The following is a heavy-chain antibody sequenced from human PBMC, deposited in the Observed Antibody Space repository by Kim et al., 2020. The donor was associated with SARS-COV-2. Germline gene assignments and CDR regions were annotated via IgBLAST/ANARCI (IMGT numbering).Heavy chain of an antibody. CDR1: GGSISTYY. V-gene: IGHV4-59*13. J-gene: IGHJ5*02. CDR2: ISYSGTT. CDR3: ARRYSSPPSWFDP. Sequence: SETLSLTCTVSGGSISTYYWSWIRQPPGKGLEWIGYISYSGTTNYNPSLKSRVTMSVDPSKNQFSLRLSSVTAADTAVYYCARRYSSPPSWFDPWGQGTLVTVSS. D-gene: IGHD6-13*01.